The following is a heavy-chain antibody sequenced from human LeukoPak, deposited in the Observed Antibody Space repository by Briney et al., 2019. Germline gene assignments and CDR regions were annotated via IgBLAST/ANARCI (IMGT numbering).Heavy chain of an antibody. CDR1: GYTFTSYG. D-gene: IGHD6-19*01. CDR2: ISAYNGNT. J-gene: IGHJ3*02. CDR3: ARGLLRQWLALDAFDI. V-gene: IGHV1-18*01. Sequence: GASVKVSCKASGYTFTSYGISWVRQAPGQGLEWMGWISAYNGNTNYAQKLQGRVTMTTDTSTSTAYMELRSLRSDDTAVYYCARGLLRQWLALDAFDIWGQGTMVTVSS.